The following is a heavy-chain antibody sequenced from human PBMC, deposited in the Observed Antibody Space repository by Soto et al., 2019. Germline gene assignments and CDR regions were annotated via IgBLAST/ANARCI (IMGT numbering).Heavy chain of an antibody. CDR3: AIDGRIAARPVWFAP. CDR1: GYTFTSYG. CDR2: ISAYNGNT. D-gene: IGHD6-6*01. Sequence: ASVKVSCKASGYTFTSYGISWVRQAPGQGLEWMGWISAYNGNTNYAQKLQGRVTMTTDTSTSTAYMELRSLRSDDTAVYYCAIDGRIAARPVWFAPWGQGTLVPVSS. J-gene: IGHJ5*02. V-gene: IGHV1-18*01.